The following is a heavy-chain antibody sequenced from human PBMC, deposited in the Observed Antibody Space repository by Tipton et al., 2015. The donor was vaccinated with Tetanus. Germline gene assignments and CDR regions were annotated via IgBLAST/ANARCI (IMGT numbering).Heavy chain of an antibody. CDR3: ARRGNQSSSSSGGLDV. CDR2: LYYTGSV. Sequence: TLSLTCTVSGGSVNIASYSWSWIRRPPGKGLEWIGNLYYTGSVHDNPSLQRRATISADASKNQFSPKLTSVTAADTAIYYCARRGNQSSSSSGGLDVWGQGTTVTVSS. D-gene: IGHD6-13*01. J-gene: IGHJ6*02. CDR1: GGSVNIASYS. V-gene: IGHV4-61*01.